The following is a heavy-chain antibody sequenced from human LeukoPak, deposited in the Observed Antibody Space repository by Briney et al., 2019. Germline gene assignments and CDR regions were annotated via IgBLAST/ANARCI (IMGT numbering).Heavy chain of an antibody. CDR1: GYTVTGHY. J-gene: IGHJ4*02. D-gene: IGHD5-18*01. Sequence: ASVKVSCKASGYTVTGHYLHWVRQAPGQGLEWMGWINPNSGVTNYAQKFQGRVTMTRDTSINTAYMELHSLTSDDTAMYYCAKDAYSGFSSSYNMDSWGQGTLVTVSS. V-gene: IGHV1-2*02. CDR2: INPNSGVT. CDR3: AKDAYSGFSSSYNMDS.